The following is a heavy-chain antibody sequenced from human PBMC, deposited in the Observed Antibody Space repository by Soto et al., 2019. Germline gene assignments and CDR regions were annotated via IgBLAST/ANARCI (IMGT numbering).Heavy chain of an antibody. V-gene: IGHV3-23*01. CDR3: AKGGGGSGYSPIDY. CDR2: ISGSGDST. Sequence: EVQLLESGGGLVQPGGSLRLSCAASGFTFSSYAMSWVRQAPGKGLEWVSVISGSGDSTYSADSVKGHLTISRDNSKNPLYLQMNSLRAEDTAVYYCAKGGGGSGYSPIDYWGQGPWSPSPQ. J-gene: IGHJ4*02. CDR1: GFTFSSYA. D-gene: IGHD2-15*01.